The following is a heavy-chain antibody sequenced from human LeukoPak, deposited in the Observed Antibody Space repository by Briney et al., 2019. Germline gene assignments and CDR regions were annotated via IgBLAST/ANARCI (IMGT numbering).Heavy chain of an antibody. J-gene: IGHJ4*02. CDR3: AGRAARFFDY. CDR2: VFYSGSS. D-gene: IGHD6-25*01. Sequence: SETLSLTCTVSGDSLNSYYWTWIRQSPGEGLQWIGYVFYSGSSNYNASLRSRVAISVDTTKNQFSLKLTSVTAADTAVYYCAGRAARFFDYWGQGILVTVSS. CDR1: GDSLNSYY. V-gene: IGHV4-59*01.